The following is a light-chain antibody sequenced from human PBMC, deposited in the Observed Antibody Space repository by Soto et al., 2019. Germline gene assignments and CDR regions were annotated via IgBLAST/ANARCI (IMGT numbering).Light chain of an antibody. V-gene: IGLV2-14*01. Sequence: QSVLTQPASVSGSPGQSITISCTGTSSDVGGYNYVSWYQQHPGKAPKLMIYDVSNRPSGVSNRFSGSKSGNTASLTISGLQAEDKADYYCSSYTSSSPAIVFGTGTKVTVL. J-gene: IGLJ1*01. CDR2: DVS. CDR1: SSDVGGYNY. CDR3: SSYTSSSPAIV.